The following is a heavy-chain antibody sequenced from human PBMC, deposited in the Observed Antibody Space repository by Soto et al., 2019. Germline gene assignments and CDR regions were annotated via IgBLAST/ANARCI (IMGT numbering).Heavy chain of an antibody. CDR2: IKEDGSEK. J-gene: IGHJ6*02. Sequence: EVQLVESGGGLVQPGGSLTLSCAASGFPFSSYWMSWVRQGPGKGLEWLANIKEDGSEKYYVDSVRGRFAVSRDNAKNALYLQMNSLSAEDTAVYYCAISLVRGTIQEYQSGVDVWGQGTTVTVSS. V-gene: IGHV3-7*01. CDR1: GFPFSSYW. D-gene: IGHD3-10*01. CDR3: AISLVRGTIQEYQSGVDV.